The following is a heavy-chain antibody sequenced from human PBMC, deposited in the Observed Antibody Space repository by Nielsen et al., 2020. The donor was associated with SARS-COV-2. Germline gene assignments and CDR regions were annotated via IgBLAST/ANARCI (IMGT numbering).Heavy chain of an antibody. Sequence: GGSLRLSCAASGFTFSVYWLHWVRQVPGKGLEWVSGISWNSGSIGYADSVKGRFTISRDNAKNSLYLQMNSLRAEDTAVYYCARRGVATIWGGIDYWGQGTLVTVSS. CDR2: ISWNSGSI. D-gene: IGHD5-12*01. CDR1: GFTFSVYW. V-gene: IGHV3-9*01. J-gene: IGHJ4*02. CDR3: ARRGVATIWGGIDY.